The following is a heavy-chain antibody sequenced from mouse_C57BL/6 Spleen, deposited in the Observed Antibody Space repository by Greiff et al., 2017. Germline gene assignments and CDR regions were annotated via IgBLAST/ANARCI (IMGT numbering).Heavy chain of an antibody. Sequence: EVMPVESGGGLVKPGGSLKLSCAASGFTFSSYTMSWVRQTPEKRLEWVATISGGGGNTYYPDSVKGRFTIARDNAKNTLYRQMISLRSEDTALYYCASELDSYYAMDYWGQGTSVTVSS. V-gene: IGHV5-9*01. D-gene: IGHD4-1*01. CDR3: ASELDSYYAMDY. J-gene: IGHJ4*01. CDR2: ISGGGGNT. CDR1: GFTFSSYT.